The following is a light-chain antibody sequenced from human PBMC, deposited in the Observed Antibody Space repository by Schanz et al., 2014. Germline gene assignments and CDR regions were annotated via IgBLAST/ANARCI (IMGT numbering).Light chain of an antibody. CDR2: GSS. CDR3: QHYSMSPL. Sequence: EIVMTQSPATLSVSPGERATLPCRASQSVSDNLAWYQLQPGRVPRLLIYGSSTRAAGIPARFGGSGSGTDFTLTITRLEPEDFAVYYCQHYSMSPLFGQGTKVEIK. V-gene: IGKV3-15*01. J-gene: IGKJ1*01. CDR1: QSVSDN.